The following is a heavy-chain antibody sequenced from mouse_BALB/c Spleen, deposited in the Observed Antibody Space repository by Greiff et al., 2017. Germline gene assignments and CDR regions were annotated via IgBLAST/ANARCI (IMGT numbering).Heavy chain of an antibody. CDR1: GFTFSSYG. Sequence: EVQVVESGGDLVKPGGSLKLSCAASGFTFSSYGMSWVRQTPDKRLEWVATISSGGSYTYYPDSVKGRFTISRDNAKNTLYLQMSSLKSEDTAMYYCARHEEAYWGQGTLVTVSA. CDR2: ISSGGSYT. V-gene: IGHV5-6*01. J-gene: IGHJ3*01. CDR3: ARHEEAY.